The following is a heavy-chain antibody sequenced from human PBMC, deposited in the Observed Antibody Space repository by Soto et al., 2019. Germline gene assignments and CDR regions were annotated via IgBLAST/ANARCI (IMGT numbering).Heavy chain of an antibody. Sequence: PGGSLRLCCAASVFSFSRYAIHWFRQAPGKGLEWVAVISKDGSHKYYLESVKGRFTISRDNSKNILSLQMNSLRDEDTAVYYCAKDDRPYSSGWYYFDYWGQETLVTAPQ. CDR2: ISKDGSHK. CDR3: AKDDRPYSSGWYYFDY. CDR1: VFSFSRYA. J-gene: IGHJ4*02. D-gene: IGHD6-19*01. V-gene: IGHV3-30*04.